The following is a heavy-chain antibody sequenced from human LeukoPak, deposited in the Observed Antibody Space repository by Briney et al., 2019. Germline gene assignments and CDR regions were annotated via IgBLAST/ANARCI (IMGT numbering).Heavy chain of an antibody. CDR2: IWYDGSNK. J-gene: IGHJ4*02. D-gene: IGHD6-19*01. Sequence: GRSLRLSCAASGFTFSSYGMHWVRQAPGKGLEWVAVIWYDGSNKYYADSMKGRFTISRDNSKNTLYLQMNSLRAEDTAVYYCARDQAVAGYVDYWGQGTLVTVSS. V-gene: IGHV3-33*01. CDR3: ARDQAVAGYVDY. CDR1: GFTFSSYG.